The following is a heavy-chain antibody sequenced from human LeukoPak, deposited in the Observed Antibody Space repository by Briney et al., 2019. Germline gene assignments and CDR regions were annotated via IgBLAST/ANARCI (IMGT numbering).Heavy chain of an antibody. V-gene: IGHV3-21*01. CDR2: ISSSSSYI. D-gene: IGHD3-9*01. J-gene: IGHJ4*02. CDR1: GFTFSSYS. CDR3: ARSRGEDWLSNFDY. Sequence: GGSLRLSCAASGFTFSSYSMNWVRQAPGKGLEWVSYISSSSSYIYYADSVKGRFTISRDNAKNSLYLQMNSLRAEDTALYYCARSRGEDWLSNFDYWGQGTLVTVSS.